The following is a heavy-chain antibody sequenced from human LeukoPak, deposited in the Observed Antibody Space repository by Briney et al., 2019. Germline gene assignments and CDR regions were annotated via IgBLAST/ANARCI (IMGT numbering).Heavy chain of an antibody. CDR2: IYYSGST. CDR1: GGSISSGDYY. Sequence: SQTLSLTCTVSGGSISSGDYYWSWIRQHPGKGLEWIGYIYYSGSTYYNPSLKSRVTISVDTSKNQFSLKLSSVTAADTAVYYCARLLGGDGYRTNWYFDLWGRGTLVTVSS. CDR3: ARLLGGDGYRTNWYFDL. D-gene: IGHD5-24*01. J-gene: IGHJ2*01. V-gene: IGHV4-31*03.